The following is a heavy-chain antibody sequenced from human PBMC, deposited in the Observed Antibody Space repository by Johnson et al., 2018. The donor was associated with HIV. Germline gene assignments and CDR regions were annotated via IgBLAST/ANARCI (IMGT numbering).Heavy chain of an antibody. V-gene: IGHV3-20*04. Sequence: VQLVESGGGVVRPGGSLRLSCAASGFTFVDYAMSWVRQAPGKGLQWVSGINWNGGNTDFADAVKGRFNVSRDNAKNSLYLQMNSGRAEDTAMYYCTVWRWGWSGQEPFDVWGPGTMVTVSS. CDR1: GFTFVDYA. D-gene: IGHD3-3*01. CDR2: INWNGGNT. CDR3: TVWRWGWSGQEPFDV. J-gene: IGHJ3*01.